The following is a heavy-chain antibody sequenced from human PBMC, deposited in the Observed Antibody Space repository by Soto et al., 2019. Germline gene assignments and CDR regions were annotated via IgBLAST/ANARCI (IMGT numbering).Heavy chain of an antibody. V-gene: IGHV4-38-2*01. D-gene: IGHD3-22*01. CDR2: IYHSGST. Sequence: SETLSLTCAVSGYSISSGYYWGWIRQPPGKGLEWIGSIYHSGSTYYNPSLKSRVTISVDTSKNQFSLKLSSVTAADTAVYYCERVEHRLGAFDIWGQGTMVTVSS. CDR1: GYSISSGYY. J-gene: IGHJ3*02. CDR3: ERVEHRLGAFDI.